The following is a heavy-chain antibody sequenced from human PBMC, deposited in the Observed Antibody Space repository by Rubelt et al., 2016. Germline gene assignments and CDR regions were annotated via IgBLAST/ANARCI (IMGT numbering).Heavy chain of an antibody. V-gene: IGHV4-59*01. CDR1: GGSISTYY. CDR3: ARQESCTNGVCSPFDY. J-gene: IGHJ4*02. CDR2: IYYTGST. Sequence: QVQLQESGPGLVKPSETLSLTCSVSGGSISTYYWSWIRQPPGKGPEWIAYIYYTGSTNYNPSLKSRVSISIARSKDQFSRELSSVTAADTAVYYCARQESCTNGVCSPFDYWGQGTLVTVSS. D-gene: IGHD2-8*01.